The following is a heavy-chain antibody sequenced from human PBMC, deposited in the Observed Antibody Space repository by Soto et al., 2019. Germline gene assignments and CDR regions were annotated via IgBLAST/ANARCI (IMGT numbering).Heavy chain of an antibody. J-gene: IGHJ6*02. V-gene: IGHV1-46*01. CDR3: ARERMRSNWNFGYYYYGMDV. CDR1: GYTFTSYY. CDR2: INPSDGST. Sequence: GASVKVSCKASGYTFTSYYMHWVRQAPGQGLEWMGIINPSDGSTSYAQKFQGRVTMTRDTSTSTVYMELSSLRSEDTAVYYCARERMRSNWNFGYYYYGMDVWGQGTTVTVSS. D-gene: IGHD1-7*01.